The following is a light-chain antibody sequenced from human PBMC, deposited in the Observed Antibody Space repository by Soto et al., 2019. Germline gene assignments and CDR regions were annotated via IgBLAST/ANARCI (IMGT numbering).Light chain of an antibody. Sequence: DVLVTQSPSSLSAPVGDRVTITCRASQIIVTDLSWYQQRPGKAPTLLIYGASTLQRGVQSRFSGSGSGTDFTLTINSLRPEDSATYYCQQTYSTPITFGRGTRLEIK. CDR3: QQTYSTPIT. CDR1: QIIVTD. J-gene: IGKJ5*01. V-gene: IGKV1-39*01. CDR2: GAS.